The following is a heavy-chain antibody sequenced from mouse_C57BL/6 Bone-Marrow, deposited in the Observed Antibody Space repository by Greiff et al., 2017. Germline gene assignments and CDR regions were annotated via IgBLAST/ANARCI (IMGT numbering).Heavy chain of an antibody. Sequence: VKVVQSGAELARPGASVKLSCKASGYTFTSYGIGWVKQRPGQGLEWIGEIYPRSGNTYYNEKFKGKATLTADTSSSTAYMQLSSLTSEDSAVXSCERPAPIYDDGEHYFDVWGQGTTLTVSS. CDR3: ERPAPIYDDGEHYFDV. CDR1: GYTFTSYG. D-gene: IGHD2-4*01. V-gene: IGHV1-81*01. J-gene: IGHJ2*01. CDR2: IYPRSGNT.